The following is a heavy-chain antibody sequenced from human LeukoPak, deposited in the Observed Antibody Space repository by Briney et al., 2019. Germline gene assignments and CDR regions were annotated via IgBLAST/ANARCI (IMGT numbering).Heavy chain of an antibody. D-gene: IGHD3-22*01. CDR3: ARVLDYYDSSGYYYPFDY. J-gene: IGHJ4*02. CDR2: INSDGSST. CDR1: GFTFSSYW. V-gene: IGHV3-74*01. Sequence: PGGSLRLFCAASGFTFSSYWMHWVRQAPGKGLVWVSRINSDGSSTSYADSVKGRFTISRDNAKNTLYLQMNSLRAEATAVYYCARVLDYYDSSGYYYPFDYWGQGTLVTVSS.